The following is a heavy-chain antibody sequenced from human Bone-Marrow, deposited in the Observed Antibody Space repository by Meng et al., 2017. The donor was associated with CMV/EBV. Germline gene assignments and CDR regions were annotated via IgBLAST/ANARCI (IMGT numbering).Heavy chain of an antibody. CDR1: GFTFGDYA. V-gene: IGHV3-49*04. CDR2: IRSKAYGGTT. J-gene: IGHJ4*02. Sequence: QTLSLTCAASGFTFGDYAMSWVRQAPGKGLEWVGFIRSKAYGGTTEYAASVKGRFTISRDDSKSIAYLQMNSLKTEDTAVYYCTGVTMVRGVIPNGDYWGQGTLVTVSS. CDR3: TGVTMVRGVIPNGDY. D-gene: IGHD3-10*01.